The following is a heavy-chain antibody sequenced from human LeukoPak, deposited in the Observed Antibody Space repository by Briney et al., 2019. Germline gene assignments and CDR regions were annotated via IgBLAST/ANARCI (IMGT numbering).Heavy chain of an antibody. CDR1: GYSFWRYG. V-gene: IGHV3-33*01. Sequence: GGSLRLSCAPPGYSFWRYGLYSVPQAPGKGLGWVAGKCYEVSKKYYTYSVNGRFTLSIDNSNNTLDLQMNSLRADDTAVYYCARALYGSGRCRVVACWVQGTLVTVSS. D-gene: IGHD3-10*01. CDR3: ARALYGSGRCRVVAC. J-gene: IGHJ4*02. CDR2: KCYEVSKK.